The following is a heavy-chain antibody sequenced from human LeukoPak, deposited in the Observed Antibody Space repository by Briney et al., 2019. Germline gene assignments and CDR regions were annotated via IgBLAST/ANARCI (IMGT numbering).Heavy chain of an antibody. CDR3: AKDRRTYYYYYGMDV. CDR1: GFTFSGYG. V-gene: IGHV3-30*02. D-gene: IGHD6-6*01. Sequence: HPGGSLRLSCAASGFTFSGYGMHWVRQAPGKGLEWVAFIRYDGSNKYYADSVKGRFTISRDNSKNTLYLQMNSLRAKDTAVYYCAKDRRTYYYYYGMDVWGQGTTVTVSS. J-gene: IGHJ6*02. CDR2: IRYDGSNK.